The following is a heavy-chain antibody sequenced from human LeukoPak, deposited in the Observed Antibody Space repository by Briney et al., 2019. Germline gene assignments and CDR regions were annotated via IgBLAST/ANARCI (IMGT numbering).Heavy chain of an antibody. J-gene: IGHJ5*02. CDR3: APTNYGGNPGWFDP. CDR2: PSGGGGST. Sequence: GASLSCSCAACAFTFNCLAMRRLPQAPGQGLEWGSTPSGGGGSTSYPYSVKGRFTISSDKSKNTLYLQMTSLRAEDTAVYYCAPTNYGGNPGWFDPWGQGTLVTVSS. D-gene: IGHD4-23*01. CDR1: AFTFNCLA. V-gene: IGHV3-23*01.